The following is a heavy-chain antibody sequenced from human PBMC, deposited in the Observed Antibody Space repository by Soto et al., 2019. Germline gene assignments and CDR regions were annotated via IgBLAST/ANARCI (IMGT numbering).Heavy chain of an antibody. CDR2: IYHSGST. CDR1: GGSISSSNW. Sequence: QVQLQESGQGLVKPSGTLSLTCAVSGGSISSSNWWSWVRQPPGKGLEWIGEIYHSGSTNYNPSLKSRVTISVDKSKNQFSLKLSSVTAADTAVYYCARDRASPHRAASKYYGMDVWGQGTTVTVSS. D-gene: IGHD6-13*01. CDR3: ARDRASPHRAASKYYGMDV. J-gene: IGHJ6*02. V-gene: IGHV4-4*02.